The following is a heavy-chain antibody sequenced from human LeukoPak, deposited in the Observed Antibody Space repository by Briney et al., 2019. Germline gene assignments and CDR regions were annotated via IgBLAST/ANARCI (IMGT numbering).Heavy chain of an antibody. CDR2: IYYSGST. CDR3: ARAGGSWFPTIDY. CDR1: GGSISSYY. Sequence: SETLSLACTVSGGSISSYYWSWIRQPPGKGLDWIGYIYYSGSTNYNPSLKSRVTISVDTSKNQFSLKLSSVTAADTAVYYCARAGGSWFPTIDYWGQGTLVTVSS. D-gene: IGHD6-13*01. V-gene: IGHV4-59*01. J-gene: IGHJ4*02.